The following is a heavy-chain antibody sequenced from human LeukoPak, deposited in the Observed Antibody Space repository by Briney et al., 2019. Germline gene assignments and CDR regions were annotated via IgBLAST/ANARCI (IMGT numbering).Heavy chain of an antibody. CDR3: ARDFSEGFWSGYFDY. J-gene: IGHJ4*02. D-gene: IGHD3-3*01. V-gene: IGHV3-7*01. CDR1: GFIFSSYY. Sequence: GGSLRLSCTASGFIFSSYYLTWFRQAPGKGLEWVANIKQDGSEKMYVDSVKGRFTLSRDNAKNSVYLQMNSLRAEDTAVYYCARDFSEGFWSGYFDYWGQGTLVTVSS. CDR2: IKQDGSEK.